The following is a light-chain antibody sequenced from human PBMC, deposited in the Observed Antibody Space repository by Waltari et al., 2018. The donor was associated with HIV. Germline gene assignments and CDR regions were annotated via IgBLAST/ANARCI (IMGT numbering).Light chain of an antibody. CDR1: QNISSY. CDR2: AAS. Sequence: DIQMTQSPSSLSASVGDRATIPCRASQNISSYLSWYQQKPGKGPNLLIYAASSLQSGAPSRFSGSGSGTNFTLTISSLQPEDFATYYCQQTYSTHTTFGGGSKVEIK. V-gene: IGKV1-39*01. J-gene: IGKJ4*01. CDR3: QQTYSTHTT.